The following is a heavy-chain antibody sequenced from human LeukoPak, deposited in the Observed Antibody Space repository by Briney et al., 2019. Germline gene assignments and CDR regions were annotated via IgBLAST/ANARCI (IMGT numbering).Heavy chain of an antibody. V-gene: IGHV1-18*01. D-gene: IGHD2-15*01. Sequence: ASVKVSCKASGFTFGTFGFSWVRQAPGQGLEWMGWISGHNGNTKYAQKFQDRVTMTTDTSTSTAYMELRSLRSDDTAVYYCARGAYESGGTDFDYWGQGTLVTVSS. CDR1: GFTFGTFG. J-gene: IGHJ4*02. CDR2: ISGHNGNT. CDR3: ARGAYESGGTDFDY.